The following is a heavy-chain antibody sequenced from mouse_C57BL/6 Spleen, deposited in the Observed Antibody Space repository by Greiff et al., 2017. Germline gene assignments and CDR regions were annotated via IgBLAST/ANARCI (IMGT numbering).Heavy chain of an antibody. CDR2: IYPGSGNT. Sequence: QVQLQQSGAELVRPGASVKLSCKASGYTFTDYYINWVKQRPGQGLEWIARIYPGSGNTYYNEKFKGKATLTAEKSSSTAYMQLSSLTSEDSAVYFCARGDSNYVRMDYWGQGTSVTVSS. CDR1: GYTFTDYY. J-gene: IGHJ4*01. D-gene: IGHD2-5*01. CDR3: ARGDSNYVRMDY. V-gene: IGHV1-76*01.